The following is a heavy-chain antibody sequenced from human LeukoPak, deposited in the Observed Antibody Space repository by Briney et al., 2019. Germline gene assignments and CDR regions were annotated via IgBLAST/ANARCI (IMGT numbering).Heavy chain of an antibody. CDR1: GYSFTSYW. CDR2: IYPGDSDT. Sequence: GESLKISCKGSGYSFTSYWIGWVRQMPGKGLEWMGIIYPGDSDTRYSPSFQGQVTISADKSISTAYPQWSSLKASDTAMYYCAILLLWFGEPLSGDAFDIWGQGTMVTVSS. D-gene: IGHD3-10*01. J-gene: IGHJ3*02. V-gene: IGHV5-51*01. CDR3: AILLLWFGEPLSGDAFDI.